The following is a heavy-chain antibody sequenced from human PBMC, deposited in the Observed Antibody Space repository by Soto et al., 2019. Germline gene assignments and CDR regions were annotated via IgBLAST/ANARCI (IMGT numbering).Heavy chain of an antibody. CDR1: GFTFSSYA. Sequence: LRLSCAASGFTFSSYAMSWVRQAPGKGLEWVSAISGSGGSTYYADSVKGRFTISRDNSKNTLYLQMNSLRAEDTAVYYCASPLCSGGSCYSGFDYWGQGTLVTV. V-gene: IGHV3-23*01. J-gene: IGHJ4*02. D-gene: IGHD2-15*01. CDR2: ISGSGGST. CDR3: ASPLCSGGSCYSGFDY.